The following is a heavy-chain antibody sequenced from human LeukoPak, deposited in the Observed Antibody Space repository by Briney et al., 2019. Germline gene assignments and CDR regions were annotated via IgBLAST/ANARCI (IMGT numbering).Heavy chain of an antibody. D-gene: IGHD2-15*01. CDR1: GFTFSSYG. CDR3: AKDCSGGSCYSFDY. CDR2: ISFDGSHK. V-gene: IGHV3-30*18. Sequence: PPGRSLRLSCAASGFTFSSYGLHWVRQAPGKGLEWVAVISFDGSHKYYADSVKGRFTISRDNSKNTLDLQMSSLRAEDTAVYYCAKDCSGGSCYSFDYWGQGALVTVSS. J-gene: IGHJ4*02.